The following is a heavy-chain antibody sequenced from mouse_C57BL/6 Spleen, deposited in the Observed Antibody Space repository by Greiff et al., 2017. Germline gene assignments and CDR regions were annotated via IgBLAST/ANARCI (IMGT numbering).Heavy chain of an antibody. J-gene: IGHJ4*01. V-gene: IGHV2-2*01. CDR1: GFSLTSYG. CDR3: AISFFTTVVDYAMDY. D-gene: IGHD1-1*01. Sequence: VQGVESGPGLVQPSQSLSITCTVSGFSLTSYGVHWVRQSPGKGLEWLGVIWSGGSTDYNAAFISRLSISKDNSKSQVFFKMNSLQADDTAIYYCAISFFTTVVDYAMDYWGQGTSVTVSS. CDR2: IWSGGST.